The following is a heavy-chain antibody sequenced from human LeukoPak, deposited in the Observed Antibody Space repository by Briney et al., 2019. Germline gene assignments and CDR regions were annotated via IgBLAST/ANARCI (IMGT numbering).Heavy chain of an antibody. CDR3: AKSDPLADIDAFDI. V-gene: IGHV3-33*06. Sequence: GGSLRLSCAASGFTFSSYGMHWVRQAPGKGLEWVAVIWYDGSNKYYADSVKGRFTISRDNSKNTLYLQMNSLRAEDTAVYYCAKSDPLADIDAFDIWGQGTMVTVSS. CDR1: GFTFSSYG. J-gene: IGHJ3*02. D-gene: IGHD3-9*01. CDR2: IWYDGSNK.